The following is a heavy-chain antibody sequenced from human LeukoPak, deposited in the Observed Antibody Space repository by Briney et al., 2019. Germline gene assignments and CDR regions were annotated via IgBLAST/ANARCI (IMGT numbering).Heavy chain of an antibody. D-gene: IGHD6-13*01. CDR1: GYSFTSYW. J-gene: IGHJ6*02. CDR2: IYPGDSDT. V-gene: IGHV5-51*01. Sequence: GESLKISCKGSGYSFTSYWIGWVRQMPGKGLEWMGIIYPGDSDTRSSPSFQGQVTISADKSISTAYLQWSSLKASDTAMYYCARSSKGIGYYYYGMDVWGQGTTVTVSS. CDR3: ARSSKGIGYYYYGMDV.